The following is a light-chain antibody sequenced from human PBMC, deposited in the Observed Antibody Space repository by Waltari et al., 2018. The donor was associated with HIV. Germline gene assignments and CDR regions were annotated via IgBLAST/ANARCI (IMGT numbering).Light chain of an antibody. J-gene: IGLJ1*01. CDR2: RNN. CDR3: AAWDDSLSAYV. CDR1: SSNIGSTY. Sequence: QSVLTQSPSASGTHGQRVTISCSGSSSNIGSTYVYWYQQLPGTAPKLLIYRNNQRPSGVPDRFSGSKSGTSASLAISGLRSEDEADYYCAAWDDSLSAYVFGTGTKVTVL. V-gene: IGLV1-47*01.